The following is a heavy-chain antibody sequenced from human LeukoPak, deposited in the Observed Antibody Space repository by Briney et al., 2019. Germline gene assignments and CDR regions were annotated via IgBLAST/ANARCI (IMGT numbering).Heavy chain of an antibody. V-gene: IGHV5-51*01. D-gene: IGHD6-6*01. Sequence: GESLKISCKGSGYSFTSYWIGWVRQMPGKGLEWMGIIYLGDSDTRYSPSFQGQVTISADKSISTAYLQWSSLKASDTAMYYCARLYSSSSRGYYYYYMDVWGKGTTVTVSS. CDR1: GYSFTSYW. CDR3: ARLYSSSSRGYYYYYMDV. CDR2: IYLGDSDT. J-gene: IGHJ6*03.